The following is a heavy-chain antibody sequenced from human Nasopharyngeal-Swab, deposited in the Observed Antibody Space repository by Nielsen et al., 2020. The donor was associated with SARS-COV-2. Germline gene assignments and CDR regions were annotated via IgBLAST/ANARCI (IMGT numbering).Heavy chain of an antibody. CDR2: IYYSGST. D-gene: IGHD3/OR15-3a*01. Sequence: SETLSLTCAVSGGSISSGGYSWSWIRQPPGKGLEWIGYIYYSGSTNYNPSLKSRVTISVDTSKNQLSLKLTSVTAADTAVYYCARGRGTRSYFDYWGQGTQVTVSS. CDR1: GGSISSGGYS. V-gene: IGHV4-61*08. J-gene: IGHJ4*02. CDR3: ARGRGTRSYFDY.